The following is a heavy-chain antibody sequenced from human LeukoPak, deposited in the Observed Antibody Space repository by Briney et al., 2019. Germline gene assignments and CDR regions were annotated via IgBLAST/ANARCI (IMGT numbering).Heavy chain of an antibody. Sequence: GASVKVSCKVSGYTLTELSMHWVRQAPGKGLEWMGGFDPEDGETIYAQKFQGRVTMTEDTSTDTAYMELSSLRSEDTAVYDCATGTPDSSSWYTPHPLFDYWGQGTLVTVSS. CDR1: GYTLTELS. D-gene: IGHD6-13*01. CDR3: ATGTPDSSSWYTPHPLFDY. J-gene: IGHJ4*02. V-gene: IGHV1-24*01. CDR2: FDPEDGET.